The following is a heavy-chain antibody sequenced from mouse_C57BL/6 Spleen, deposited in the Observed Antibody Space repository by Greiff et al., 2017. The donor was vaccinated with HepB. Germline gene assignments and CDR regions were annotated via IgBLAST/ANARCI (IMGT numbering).Heavy chain of an antibody. CDR2: ISSGSSTI. J-gene: IGHJ1*03. CDR3: ARGLVYYDSPDWYFDV. D-gene: IGHD2-4*01. CDR1: GFTFSDYG. V-gene: IGHV5-17*01. Sequence: EVQVVESGGGLVKPGGSLKLSCAASGFTFSDYGMHWVRQAPEKGLEWVAYISSGSSTIYYADTVKGRFTISRDNAKNTLFLQMTSLRSEDTAMYYCARGLVYYDSPDWYFDVWGTGTTVTVSS.